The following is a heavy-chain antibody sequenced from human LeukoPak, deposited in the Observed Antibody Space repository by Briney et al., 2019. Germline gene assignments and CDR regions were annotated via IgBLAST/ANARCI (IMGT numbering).Heavy chain of an antibody. Sequence: PGGSLRLSCAASGFTFDDYAVHWVRQAPGKGLEWVSGISWNSGSIGYADSVKGRFTISRDNAKNSLYLQMNSLRAEDTALYYCAKAYCSGGSCYAFYYYGMDVWGQGITVTVSS. V-gene: IGHV3-9*01. CDR3: AKAYCSGGSCYAFYYYGMDV. CDR2: ISWNSGSI. D-gene: IGHD2-15*01. J-gene: IGHJ6*02. CDR1: GFTFDDYA.